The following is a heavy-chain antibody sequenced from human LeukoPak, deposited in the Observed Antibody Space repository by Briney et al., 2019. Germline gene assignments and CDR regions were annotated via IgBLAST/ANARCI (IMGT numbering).Heavy chain of an antibody. CDR2: ISSSSSYI. Sequence: PGGPLRLSCAASGFTFSSYTMNWVRQAPGKGLEWVSYISSSSSYIYYADSVKGRFTISRDNAENSLYLQMNSLRAEDTAVYYCARGSEGYCSGGGCYYGMDVWGQGTTVTVSS. CDR3: ARGSEGYCSGGGCYYGMDV. D-gene: IGHD2-15*01. V-gene: IGHV3-21*01. CDR1: GFTFSSYT. J-gene: IGHJ6*01.